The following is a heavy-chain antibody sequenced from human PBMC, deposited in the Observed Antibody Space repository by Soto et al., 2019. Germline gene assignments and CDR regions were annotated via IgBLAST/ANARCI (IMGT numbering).Heavy chain of an antibody. CDR2: LSHSART. Sequence: SETLSLTCAVSGFSISSDSYWGWMRQSPGKGLEWIGTLSHSARTFYTPPLKSRVTISADTTKNQFSLSLTSVTAADTAVYYCGHLKTDTEVTPAPPLFDSWGQGTLVTVSS. CDR1: GFSISSDSY. D-gene: IGHD2-2*01. CDR3: GHLKTDTEVTPAPPLFDS. V-gene: IGHV4-38-2*01. J-gene: IGHJ4*02.